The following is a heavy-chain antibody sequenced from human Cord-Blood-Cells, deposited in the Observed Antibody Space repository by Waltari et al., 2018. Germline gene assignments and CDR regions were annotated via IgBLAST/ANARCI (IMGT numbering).Heavy chain of an antibody. V-gene: IGHV3-74*01. J-gene: IGHJ5*02. CDR1: GFTFSSYW. CDR3: ARDRAPTGIVNWFDP. CDR2: INSDGSST. D-gene: IGHD1-1*01. Sequence: EVQLVESGGGLVQPGGSLRLSCAASGFTFSSYWMHWVRQAPGKGLVWVSRINSDGSSTSYADSVKGRFTISRDNAKNTLYLQMNSLRAEDTAVYYCARDRAPTGIVNWFDPWGQGTLVTVSS.